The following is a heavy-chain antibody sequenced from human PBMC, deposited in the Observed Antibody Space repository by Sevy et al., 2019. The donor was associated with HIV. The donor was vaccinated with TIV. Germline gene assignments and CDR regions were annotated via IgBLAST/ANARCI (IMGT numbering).Heavy chain of an antibody. V-gene: IGHV3-11*04. Sequence: GGSLRLSCAASGFSFSDYYWGWIRQAPGKGLEWVSHISPSAKTTYYADSVEGRFTISRDNAKKSLYLQMGSLRAEDTAVYYCAGGKYWFDPWGQGTLVTVSS. CDR1: GFSFSDYY. CDR3: AGGKYWFDP. J-gene: IGHJ5*02. CDR2: ISPSAKTT.